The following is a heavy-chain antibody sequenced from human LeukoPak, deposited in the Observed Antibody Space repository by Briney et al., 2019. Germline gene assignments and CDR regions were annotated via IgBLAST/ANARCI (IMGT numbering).Heavy chain of an antibody. CDR2: ISYDGSNK. V-gene: IGHV3-30-3*01. CDR1: GFTFSSYA. J-gene: IGHJ4*02. Sequence: PGGSLRLSCAASGFTFSSYAMHWVRQAPGKGLEWVAVISYDGSNKYYADSVKGRFTISRDNSKNTLYLQMNSLRAQDTAVYYCAKGGGRFLEWLSTGEDYFDYWGQGTLVTVSS. CDR3: AKGGGRFLEWLSTGEDYFDY. D-gene: IGHD3-3*01.